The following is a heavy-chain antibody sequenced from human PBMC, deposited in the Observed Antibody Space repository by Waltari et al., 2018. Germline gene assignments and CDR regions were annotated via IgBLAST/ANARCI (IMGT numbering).Heavy chain of an antibody. D-gene: IGHD3-10*01. J-gene: IGHJ4*02. V-gene: IGHV3-30*02. CDR2: IRYDGSNK. CDR1: GFTFSSYG. CDR3: AKDRSTYGSGTYYFDY. Sequence: QVQLVESGGGVVQPGGSLRLSCAASGFTFSSYGMHWVRQAPGKGREGVAFIRYDGSNKSYADAVQGRFTISRDNSKNTLYLQMNSLRAEDTSVYYCAKDRSTYGSGTYYFDYWGQGTLVTVSS.